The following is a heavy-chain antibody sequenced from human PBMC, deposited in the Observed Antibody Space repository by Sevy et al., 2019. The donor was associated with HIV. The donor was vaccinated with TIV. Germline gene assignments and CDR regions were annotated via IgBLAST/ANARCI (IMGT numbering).Heavy chain of an antibody. CDR2: INANSGGT. CDR1: GHTFTGYY. Sequence: ASVNVSCKASGHTFTGYYIHWVRQAPGQGLEWMGWINANSGGTNYAQKFQDRVTMTSDTSISTVYMDLSRLRSDDTAVYFCTSSGYYYGFDYWGQGTLVTVSS. V-gene: IGHV1-2*02. J-gene: IGHJ4*02. D-gene: IGHD3-22*01. CDR3: TSSGYYYGFDY.